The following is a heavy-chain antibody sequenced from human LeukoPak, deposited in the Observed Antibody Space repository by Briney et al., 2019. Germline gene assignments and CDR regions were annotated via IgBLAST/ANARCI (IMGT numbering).Heavy chain of an antibody. J-gene: IGHJ6*02. D-gene: IGHD3-3*01. CDR3: ARDRGYDFWSGYLYYYYGMDV. Sequence: ASVKVSCKASGYTFTSYGISWVRQAPGQGLEWMGWISAYNGNTNYAQKLQGRVTMTTDTSTSTAYMELRSLRSDDTAVHYCARDRGYDFWSGYLYYYYGMDVWGQGTTVTVSS. CDR2: ISAYNGNT. V-gene: IGHV1-18*01. CDR1: GYTFTSYG.